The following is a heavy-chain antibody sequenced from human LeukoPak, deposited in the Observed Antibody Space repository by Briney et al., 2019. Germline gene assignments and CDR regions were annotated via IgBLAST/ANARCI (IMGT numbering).Heavy chain of an antibody. CDR2: IYYSGST. Sequence: PSETLSLTCTVSGGSISSSSYYWGWIRQPPGKGLEWIGYIYYSGSTYYNPSLKSRVTISVDTSKNQFSLKLSSVTAADAAVYYCARAGGGDVNPVIDIWGQGTMVTVSS. CDR3: ARAGGGDVNPVIDI. D-gene: IGHD2-21*02. V-gene: IGHV4-31*03. J-gene: IGHJ3*02. CDR1: GGSISSSSYY.